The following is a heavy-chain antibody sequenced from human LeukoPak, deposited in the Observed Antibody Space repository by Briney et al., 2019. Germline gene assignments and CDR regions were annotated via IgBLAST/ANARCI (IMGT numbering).Heavy chain of an antibody. CDR1: GFTFNNYA. Sequence: GSLRLSCAASGFTFNNYAMNWVRQAPGKGLEWASSITSSGDTTHYADSVRGRFTISRDNSRNTLSLQMTSLRAEDTAVYYCAKGVLSGMRYYYGMDVWGKGTTVTVSS. CDR3: AKGVLSGMRYYYGMDV. CDR2: ITSSGDTT. V-gene: IGHV3-23*01. D-gene: IGHD3-10*01. J-gene: IGHJ6*04.